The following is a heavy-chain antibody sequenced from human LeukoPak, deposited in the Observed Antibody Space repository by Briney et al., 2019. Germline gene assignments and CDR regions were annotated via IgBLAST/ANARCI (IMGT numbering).Heavy chain of an antibody. D-gene: IGHD3-22*01. J-gene: IGHJ4*02. CDR1: GFTFSSYG. V-gene: IGHV3-33*01. CDR3: ARGLYYYDSSGLGY. Sequence: GGSLRLSCAASGFTFSSYGMHWVRQAPGKGLEWVAVIWYDGSNKYYADSVKGRFTISRDNSKNTLYLQMNSLRAEDTAVYYCARGLYYYDSSGLGYWGQGTLVTVSS. CDR2: IWYDGSNK.